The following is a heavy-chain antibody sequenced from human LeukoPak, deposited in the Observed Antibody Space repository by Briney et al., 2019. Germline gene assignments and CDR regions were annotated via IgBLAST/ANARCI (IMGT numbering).Heavy chain of an antibody. J-gene: IGHJ4*02. CDR3: ARELEVGEQQLVTYYFDY. Sequence: ASVKVSCKASGYTFTSYGISWVRQAPGQGLEWMGWISAYNGNTNYAQKLQGRVTMTTDTSTSTAYMELSRLRSDDTAVYYCARELEVGEQQLVTYYFDYWGQGTLVTVSS. CDR1: GYTFTSYG. CDR2: ISAYNGNT. V-gene: IGHV1-18*01. D-gene: IGHD6-13*01.